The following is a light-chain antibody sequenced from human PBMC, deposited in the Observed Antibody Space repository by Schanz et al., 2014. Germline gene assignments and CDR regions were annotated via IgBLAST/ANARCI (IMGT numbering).Light chain of an antibody. CDR3: SSYTSSSTVV. V-gene: IGLV2-14*01. CDR2: EVS. CDR1: SSDVGGYNY. J-gene: IGLJ2*01. Sequence: QSALTQPASVSGSPGQSITISCTGTSSDVGGYNYVSWYQQHPGTAPKLMIYEVSNRPSGVPDRFSGSKSGNTASLTISGLQAEDEADYYCSSYTSSSTVVFGGGTKLTVL.